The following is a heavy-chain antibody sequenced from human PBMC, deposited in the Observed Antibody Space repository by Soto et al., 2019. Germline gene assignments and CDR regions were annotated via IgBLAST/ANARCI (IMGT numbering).Heavy chain of an antibody. Sequence: RSLTFAVSGVSISSGNWWTWVRQSPQRGLEYIGEIFHDGTANYYPSFERRVAISVDTSKNQFSLKLTSVTAADTAIYFCARLVYDTRLNYMYFDFWGQGTLVTV. CDR3: ARLVYDTRLNYMYFDF. D-gene: IGHD3-10*01. CDR2: IFHDGTA. V-gene: IGHV4-4*01. J-gene: IGHJ4*02. CDR1: GVSISSGNW.